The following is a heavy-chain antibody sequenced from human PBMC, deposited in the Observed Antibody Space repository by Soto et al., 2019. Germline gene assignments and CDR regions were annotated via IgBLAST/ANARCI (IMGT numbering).Heavy chain of an antibody. Sequence: QVQLQESGPGLVKPSETLSLTCTVSGGSISSYYWSWIRQPPGKGLEWIGYIYYSGSTNYNPSLKSRVTISVDTSKNQFSLKLSSVTAADTAVYYCARRWGGSSSWYNWFDPWGQGTLVTVSS. D-gene: IGHD6-13*01. CDR3: ARRWGGSSSWYNWFDP. CDR1: GGSISSYY. CDR2: IYYSGST. V-gene: IGHV4-59*08. J-gene: IGHJ5*02.